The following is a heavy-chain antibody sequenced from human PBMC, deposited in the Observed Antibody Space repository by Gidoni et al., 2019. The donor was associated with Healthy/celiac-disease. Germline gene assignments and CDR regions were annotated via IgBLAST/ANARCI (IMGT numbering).Heavy chain of an antibody. CDR3: ARVPNPIFLEWSNTYGMDV. CDR1: GFTFSSYS. Sequence: EVQLVESGGGLVKPGGSLRLFCAASGFTFSSYSMNWVRQAPGKGLAWVSSISSSSSYIYYADSVKGRFTISRDNAKNSLYLQMNSLRTEDTAVYYCARVPNPIFLEWSNTYGMDVWGQGTTVTVSS. CDR2: ISSSSSYI. D-gene: IGHD3-3*01. V-gene: IGHV3-21*01. J-gene: IGHJ6*02.